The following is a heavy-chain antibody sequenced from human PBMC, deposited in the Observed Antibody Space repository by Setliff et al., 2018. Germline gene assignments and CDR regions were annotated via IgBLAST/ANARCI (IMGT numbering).Heavy chain of an antibody. V-gene: IGHV4-34*01. CDR3: ARTYNFWSGYFDY. CDR1: GGSFSGYY. J-gene: IGHJ4*02. CDR2: INHSGST. Sequence: PSETLSLTCAVYGGSFSGYYWSWIRQPPGKGLEWIGEINHSGSTNYNQSLKSRVTISVDTSKNQFSLKLSSVTAADTAVYYCARTYNFWSGYFDYWGQGTLVTVSS. D-gene: IGHD3-3*01.